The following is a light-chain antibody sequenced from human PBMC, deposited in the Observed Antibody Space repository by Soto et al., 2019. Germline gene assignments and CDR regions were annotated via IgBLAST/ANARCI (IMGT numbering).Light chain of an antibody. CDR2: GAS. V-gene: IGKV3-20*01. CDR3: QQYGSSPPT. CDR1: QGVITNY. J-gene: IGKJ1*01. Sequence: EIVLTQSPDTLSLSPGERATLSCRASQGVITNYLLWYQQKPGQGPRLLIYGASSRATGTPDRFSGSGSGTDFTLTINRLEPEDFALYYCQQYGSSPPTFGQGTKVDIK.